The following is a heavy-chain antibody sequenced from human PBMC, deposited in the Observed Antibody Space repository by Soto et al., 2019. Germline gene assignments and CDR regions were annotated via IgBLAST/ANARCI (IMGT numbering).Heavy chain of an antibody. Sequence: LSLTCSVSGGSVRTGSYHWSWIRQPPGKGLEWIGFIPNNGSPDYNPSLKSRVVVSIDRSKNQFSLKVNSVTAADTAVYFCARIGWGGDSWGQGTLVTVSS. CDR1: GGSVRTGSYH. CDR3: ARIGWGGDS. D-gene: IGHD7-27*01. V-gene: IGHV4-61*01. J-gene: IGHJ4*02. CDR2: IPNNGSP.